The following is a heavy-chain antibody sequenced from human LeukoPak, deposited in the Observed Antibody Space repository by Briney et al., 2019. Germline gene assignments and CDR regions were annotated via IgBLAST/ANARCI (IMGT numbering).Heavy chain of an antibody. CDR2: ISSSSSSTI. CDR1: GFTFSSYS. D-gene: IGHD3-10*01. J-gene: IGHJ4*02. V-gene: IGHV3-48*01. CDR3: ARASGFDY. Sequence: GGSLRLSCAASGFTFSSYSMNWVRQAPGKGLEWVSYISSSSSSTIYYADSVKGRFTISTDNAKNSLFLQMNSLRVEDTAVYYCARASGFDYWGQGTLVTVSS.